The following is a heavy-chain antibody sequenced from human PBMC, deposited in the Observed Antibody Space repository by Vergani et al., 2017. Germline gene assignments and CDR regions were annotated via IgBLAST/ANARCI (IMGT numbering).Heavy chain of an antibody. D-gene: IGHD1-26*01. J-gene: IGHJ3*02. CDR3: AKLPLIVGAYDAFDI. V-gene: IGHV3-30*18. CDR2: ISYDGSNK. Sequence: QVQLVESGGGVVQPGGSLRLSCAASGFTFSSYGMHWVRQAPGKGLEWVAVISYDGSNKYYADSVKGRFTISRDNSKNTLYLQMNSLRAEDTAVYYCAKLPLIVGAYDAFDIWGQGTMVTVSS. CDR1: GFTFSSYG.